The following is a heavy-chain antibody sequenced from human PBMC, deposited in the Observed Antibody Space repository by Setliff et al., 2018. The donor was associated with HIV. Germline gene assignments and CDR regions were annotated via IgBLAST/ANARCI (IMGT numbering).Heavy chain of an antibody. Sequence: GGSLRLSCVASGFSFDTYAMNWVRQAPGKGLEWVSSISGSGGATYYADSVKGRFTLSRDNSKKILYLQMNSLGVEDTALYFCAKDVSDIHLVGTTTDSWGQGALVTVSS. CDR1: GFSFDTYA. D-gene: IGHD1-26*01. V-gene: IGHV3-23*01. CDR3: AKDVSDIHLVGTTTDS. J-gene: IGHJ4*02. CDR2: ISGSGGAT.